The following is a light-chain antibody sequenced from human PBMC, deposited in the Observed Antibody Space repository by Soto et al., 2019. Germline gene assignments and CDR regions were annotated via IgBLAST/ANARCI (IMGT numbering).Light chain of an antibody. CDR1: TSDVGGYDL. CDR2: DVN. CDR3: CSYVASTTFENVI. V-gene: IGLV2-23*02. Sequence: QSVLTQPASVSGSPGQSITISCTGTTSDVGGYDLVSWYQQRPGKVPKLLIYDVNKRPSGVSNRFSGSKSGITASLTISGLQAEDEADYFCCSYVASTTFENVIFGGGTKLTVL. J-gene: IGLJ2*01.